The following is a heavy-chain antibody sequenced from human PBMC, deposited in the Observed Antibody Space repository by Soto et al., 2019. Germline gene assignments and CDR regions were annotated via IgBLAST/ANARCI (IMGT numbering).Heavy chain of an antibody. D-gene: IGHD3-16*01. Sequence: GGSLRLSCAASGFTFSSYGMHWVRQAPGKGLEWVAVISYDGSNKYYADSVKGRFTISRDNSKNTLYLQMNSLRAEDTAVYYCANSFGGYFDYWGQGTLVTVSS. V-gene: IGHV3-30*18. J-gene: IGHJ4*02. CDR3: ANSFGGYFDY. CDR2: ISYDGSNK. CDR1: GFTFSSYG.